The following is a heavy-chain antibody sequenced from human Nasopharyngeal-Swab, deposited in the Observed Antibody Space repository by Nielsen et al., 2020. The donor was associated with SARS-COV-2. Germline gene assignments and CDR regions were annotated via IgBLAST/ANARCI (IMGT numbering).Heavy chain of an antibody. CDR2: IYSGGST. J-gene: IGHJ6*02. D-gene: IGHD3-22*01. V-gene: IGHV3-53*01. CDR1: GFTVSSNY. Sequence: GGSLRLSCAASGFTVSSNYMSWVRHAPGKGLEWVSVIYSGGSTYYADSVKGRFTISRDNSKNTLYLQMNSLRAEDTAVYYCARDRGHYYDSSGYYFHYYYGMDVWGQGTTVTVSS. CDR3: ARDRGHYYDSSGYYFHYYYGMDV.